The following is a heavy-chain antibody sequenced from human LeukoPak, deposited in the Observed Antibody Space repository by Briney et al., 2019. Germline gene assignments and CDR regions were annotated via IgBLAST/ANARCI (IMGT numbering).Heavy chain of an antibody. CDR1: GFTFSSYS. Sequence: PGGSLRLSCAASGFTFSSYSMNWVRQAPGKGLEWVSSITSGSSYIYYAGSVKGRFTISRDNAKNSLYLQMNSLRAEDTAVYYCARDPYSGSYGNYYYYFMDVWGKGTTVTISS. V-gene: IGHV3-21*01. D-gene: IGHD1-26*01. CDR3: ARDPYSGSYGNYYYYFMDV. CDR2: ITSGSSYI. J-gene: IGHJ6*03.